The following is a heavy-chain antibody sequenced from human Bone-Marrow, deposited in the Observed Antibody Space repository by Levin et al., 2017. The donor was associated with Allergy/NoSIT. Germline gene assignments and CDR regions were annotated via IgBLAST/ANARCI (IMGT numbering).Heavy chain of an antibody. Sequence: ASVKVSCKASGFSFTGYWINWVRQMPGKGLEWMGRIDPSDSQTNYSPSFQGHVTLSSDKTISTAYLHWDNLQASDSAMYYCTRHGAPASTRGDYWGQGTLVTVAS. J-gene: IGHJ4*02. CDR1: GFSFTGYW. CDR2: IDPSDSQT. D-gene: IGHD2-2*01. CDR3: TRHGAPASTRGDY. V-gene: IGHV5-10-1*01.